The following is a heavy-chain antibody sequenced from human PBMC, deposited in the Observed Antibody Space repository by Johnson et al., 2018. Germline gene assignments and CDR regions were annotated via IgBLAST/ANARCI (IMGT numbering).Heavy chain of an antibody. CDR2: IWYDGSNK. CDR1: GFTFSSYG. J-gene: IGHJ3*02. CDR3: ARDHRAQRYCSGGSCFNAFDI. V-gene: IGHV3-33*01. D-gene: IGHD2-15*01. Sequence: QVELVQSGGGVVQPGRSLRLSCAASGFTFSSYGMHWVRQAPGNGLEWVAFIWYDGSNKYYADSVKGRFTISRDNSKNTLYLQMNSLRAEDTAVYYCARDHRAQRYCSGGSCFNAFDIWGQGTMVTVSS.